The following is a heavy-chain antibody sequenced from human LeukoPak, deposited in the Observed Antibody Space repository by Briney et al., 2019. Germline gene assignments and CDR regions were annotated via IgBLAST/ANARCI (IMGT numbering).Heavy chain of an antibody. CDR1: GFTFSSYS. Sequence: GGSLRLSCAASGFTFSSYSMNWVRQAPGKGLEWVSYISSSSSTIYYADYVKGRFTISRDNAKNSLYLQMNSLRAEDTAVYYCARCAGYCSGGSCYSLSYHYYYMDVWGKGTTVTVSS. V-gene: IGHV3-48*01. J-gene: IGHJ6*03. D-gene: IGHD2-15*01. CDR3: ARCAGYCSGGSCYSLSYHYYYMDV. CDR2: ISSSSSTI.